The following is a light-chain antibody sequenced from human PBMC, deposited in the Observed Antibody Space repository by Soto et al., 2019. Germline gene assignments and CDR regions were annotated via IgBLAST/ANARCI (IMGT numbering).Light chain of an antibody. CDR3: NSHTSGDFRV. J-gene: IGLJ1*01. Sequence: QSVLTQPASVSGSPGQSITISCTGTSSDVGGYNYVSWYQHHPGKAPKLMIFEVSNRPSGVSNRFSGSKSGYTASLTISGLQAEDEADYYCNSHTSGDFRVFGTGTKLTVL. CDR1: SSDVGGYNY. CDR2: EVS. V-gene: IGLV2-14*01.